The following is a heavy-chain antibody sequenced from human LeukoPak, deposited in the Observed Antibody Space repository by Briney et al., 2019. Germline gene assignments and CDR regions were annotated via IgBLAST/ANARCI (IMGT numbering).Heavy chain of an antibody. Sequence: SETLSLTCTVSGYSISSGYYWGWIRRPPGKGLEWIGSIYHSGSTYYNPSLKSRVTISVDTSKNQFSLKLSSVTAADTAVYYCARDEGSGYGYFDYWGQGTLVTVSS. J-gene: IGHJ4*02. CDR3: ARDEGSGYGYFDY. CDR1: GYSISSGYY. D-gene: IGHD5-12*01. CDR2: IYHSGST. V-gene: IGHV4-38-2*02.